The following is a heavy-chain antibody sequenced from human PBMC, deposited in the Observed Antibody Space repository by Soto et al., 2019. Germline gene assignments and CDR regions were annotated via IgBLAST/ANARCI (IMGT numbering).Heavy chain of an antibody. CDR1: GASISDYY. Sequence: QVQLQESGPGLVKPSETLSLTCTVSGASISDYYWSWIRQPVGKGLECIGRIYASGNTNYNPSLTSRGTMSVNTSKNQFSLTLNSVTAADTAVYYCARESRSAIGTVEHWGRGTLVTVSS. D-gene: IGHD6-13*01. V-gene: IGHV4-4*07. CDR3: ARESRSAIGTVEH. CDR2: IYASGNT. J-gene: IGHJ1*01.